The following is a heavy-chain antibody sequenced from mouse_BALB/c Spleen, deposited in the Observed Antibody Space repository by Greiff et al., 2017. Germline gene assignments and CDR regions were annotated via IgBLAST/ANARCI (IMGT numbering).Heavy chain of an antibody. D-gene: IGHD1-1*01. CDR3: AREDGSSYFYAMDY. Sequence: EVKLVESGGGLVQPGGSRKLSCAASGFTFSSFGMHWVRQAPEKGLEWVAYISSGSSTIYYADTVKGRFTISRDNPKNTLFLQMTSLRSEDTAMYYCAREDGSSYFYAMDYWGQGTSVTVSS. CDR1: GFTFSSFG. J-gene: IGHJ4*01. V-gene: IGHV5-17*02. CDR2: ISSGSSTI.